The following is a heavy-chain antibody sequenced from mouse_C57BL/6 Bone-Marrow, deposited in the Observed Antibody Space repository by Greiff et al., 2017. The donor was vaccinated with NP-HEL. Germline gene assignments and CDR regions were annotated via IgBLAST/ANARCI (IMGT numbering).Heavy chain of an antibody. CDR2: IDPNSGGT. Sequence: VQLQESGAELVKPGASVKLSCKASGYTFTSYLMPWVKQRPGRGLEWIGRIDPNSGGTKYNEKFKSKATLTVDKPSSTAYMQLNSLTSEDSAVYYCARYYYCSSSFDYWGQGTTLTVSS. CDR1: GYTFTSYL. J-gene: IGHJ2*01. CDR3: ARYYYCSSSFDY. V-gene: IGHV1-72*01. D-gene: IGHD1-1*01.